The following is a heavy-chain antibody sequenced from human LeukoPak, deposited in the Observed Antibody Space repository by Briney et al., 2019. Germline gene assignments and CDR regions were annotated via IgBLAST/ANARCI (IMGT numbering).Heavy chain of an antibody. CDR2: IYHSGST. J-gene: IGHJ4*02. CDR3: ARSPPPYYSGSGSSVNYFDY. V-gene: IGHV4-38-2*02. Sequence: SETLSLTCTVSGYSISSGYYWGWIRQPPGKGLEWIGSIYHSGSTYYNPSLKSRVTISVDTSKNQFSLKLSSVTAADTAVYYCARSPPPYYSGSGSSVNYFDYWGQGTLVTVSS. CDR1: GYSISSGYY. D-gene: IGHD3-10*01.